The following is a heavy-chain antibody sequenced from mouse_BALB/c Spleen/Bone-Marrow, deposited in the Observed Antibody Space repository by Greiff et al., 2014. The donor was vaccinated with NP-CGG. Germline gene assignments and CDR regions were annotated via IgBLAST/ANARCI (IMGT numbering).Heavy chain of an antibody. CDR1: GYTFTEYI. J-gene: IGHJ1*01. D-gene: IGHD2-10*02. Sequence: VQVVESGAGLVKPEASVKLSCKASGYTFTEYIIHWVRQRSGQGLEWIGWFYPGSGSIKYNEKFKDKATLTADKSSSTVYMELSRLTSEDSAVYFCARHESYGNYLYFDVWGAGTTVTVSS. V-gene: IGHV1-62-2*01. CDR2: FYPGSGSI. CDR3: ARHESYGNYLYFDV.